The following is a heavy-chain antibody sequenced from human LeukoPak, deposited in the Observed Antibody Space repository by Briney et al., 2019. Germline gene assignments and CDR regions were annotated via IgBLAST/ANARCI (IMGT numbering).Heavy chain of an antibody. CDR2: ISSSSSYI. Sequence: PGGSLRLSCAASGFTFSSYSMNWVRQAPGKGLEWVSSISSSSSYIYYADSVKGRFTISRDNSKNTLYLQMNSLRAEDTAVYYCAKDRGWLYGSGSYETLNFDYWGQGTLVTVSS. D-gene: IGHD3-10*01. CDR3: AKDRGWLYGSGSYETLNFDY. CDR1: GFTFSSYS. J-gene: IGHJ4*02. V-gene: IGHV3-21*04.